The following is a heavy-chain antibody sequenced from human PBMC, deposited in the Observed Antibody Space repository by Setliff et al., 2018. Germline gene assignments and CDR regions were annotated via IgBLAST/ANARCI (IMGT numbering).Heavy chain of an antibody. J-gene: IGHJ4*02. D-gene: IGHD3-16*01. CDR3: ARLRGAFDY. CDR2: IYYSGST. V-gene: IGHV4-59*01. CDR1: GGSISSYY. Sequence: PSETLSLTCTVSGGSISSYYWSWIRQPPGKRLEWIGYIYYSGSTNYNSSLESRVTISVDTSKIQFSLRLNSATAADTAVYYCARLRGAFDYWGQGTLVTVSS.